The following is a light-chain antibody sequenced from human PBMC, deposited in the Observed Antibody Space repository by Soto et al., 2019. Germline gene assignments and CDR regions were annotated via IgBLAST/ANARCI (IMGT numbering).Light chain of an antibody. CDR3: QTWGTGPWV. CDR1: SGHRSYA. J-gene: IGLJ3*02. Sequence: QPVLTQSPSASASLGATVKLTCTLSSGHRSYAISWHQQQPEKGPRYLMKLNSDGSHSKGDGIPDRFSGSNSGAERYLTSASLRSEDEADYYCQTWGTGPWVFGGGTKLTVL. CDR2: LNSDGSH. V-gene: IGLV4-69*01.